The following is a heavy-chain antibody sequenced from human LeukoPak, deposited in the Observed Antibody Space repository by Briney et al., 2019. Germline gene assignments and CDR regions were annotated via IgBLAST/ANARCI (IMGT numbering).Heavy chain of an antibody. J-gene: IGHJ4*02. CDR2: ISGTGSAT. CDR3: VKDTVSRCDH. CDR1: AFTFSTYT. V-gene: IGHV3-23*01. Sequence: GGSLRLSCAASAFTFSTYTMTWIRLTPGKGLEWVSTISGTGSATYYADAVKGRFTISRDNSKNIVYLQMSSLTAEDTALYFCVKDTVSRCDHWGLGTQVTVSS. D-gene: IGHD4-17*01.